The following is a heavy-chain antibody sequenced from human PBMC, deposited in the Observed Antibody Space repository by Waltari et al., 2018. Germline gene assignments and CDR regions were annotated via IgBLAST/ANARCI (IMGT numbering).Heavy chain of an antibody. CDR1: GFTFSSHW. CDR2: IKQDGSER. Sequence: EVQLVESGGGLVQPGGSLRLSCAASGFTFSSHWMSWVRQAPGKGLEWVGNIKQDGSERYYGDSVKGRLTISRDNAKKSLYLQMNSLRADDTAVYYCARSYCGGGNCYSDWYFDLWGRGTLVTVSS. CDR3: ARSYCGGGNCYSDWYFDL. V-gene: IGHV3-7*01. D-gene: IGHD2-15*01. J-gene: IGHJ2*01.